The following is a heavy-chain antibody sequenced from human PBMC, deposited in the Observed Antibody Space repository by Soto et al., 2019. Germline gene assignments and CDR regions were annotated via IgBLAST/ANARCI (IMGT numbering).Heavy chain of an antibody. CDR2: ISSSSSYT. CDR3: ARDRVVRGVIRLYNWFDP. J-gene: IGHJ5*02. V-gene: IGHV3-11*05. Sequence: QVQLVESGGGLVKPGGSLRLSCAASGFTFSDYYMSWIRQAPGKGLEWVSYISSSSSYTNYADSVKGRFTISRDNAKNSLYLQMNSLRAEDTAVYYCARDRVVRGVIRLYNWFDPWGQGTLVTVSS. CDR1: GFTFSDYY. D-gene: IGHD3-10*01.